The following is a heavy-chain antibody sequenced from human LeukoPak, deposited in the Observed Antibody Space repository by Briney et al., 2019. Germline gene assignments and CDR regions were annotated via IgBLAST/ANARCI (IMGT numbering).Heavy chain of an antibody. J-gene: IGHJ4*02. CDR1: GFTFSSYE. CDR2: ISSSGSAI. CDR3: AREKLSFFDSSGYFDY. V-gene: IGHV3-48*03. D-gene: IGHD3-22*01. Sequence: GGSLRLSCAASGFTFSSYEMNWVRQAPGKGLEWVSFISSSGSAIHYADSVRGRFTISRDNAKNSLYLQMSRLRAEDTAVYDCAREKLSFFDSSGYFDYWGQGTLVTVSS.